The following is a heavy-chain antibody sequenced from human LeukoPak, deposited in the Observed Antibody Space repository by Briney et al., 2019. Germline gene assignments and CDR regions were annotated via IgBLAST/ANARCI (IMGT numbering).Heavy chain of an antibody. V-gene: IGHV1-69*13. Sequence: SVKVSCKASGGTFSSYAISWVRQAPGQGLEWMGGIIPIFGTANYAQKFQGRVTITADESTSTAYMELSSLRSEDTAVYYCARDALSLKAFDVWGQGTMVTVSS. CDR1: GGTFSSYA. J-gene: IGHJ3*01. CDR2: IIPIFGTA. CDR3: ARDALSLKAFDV.